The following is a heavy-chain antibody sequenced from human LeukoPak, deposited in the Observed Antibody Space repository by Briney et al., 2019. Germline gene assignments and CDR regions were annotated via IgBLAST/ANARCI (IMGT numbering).Heavy chain of an antibody. CDR1: GFTFSSYS. CDR3: ARGSPPITIFGVVNYMDV. J-gene: IGHJ6*03. D-gene: IGHD3-3*01. V-gene: IGHV3-21*01. CDR2: ISATGSYI. Sequence: GGSPRLSCAASGFTFSSYSMNWVRQAPGKGLEWVSSISATGSYIYYADSVKGRFTISRDNAKNSLYLQMNSLRAEDTAVYYCARGSPPITIFGVVNYMDVWGKGTTVTVSS.